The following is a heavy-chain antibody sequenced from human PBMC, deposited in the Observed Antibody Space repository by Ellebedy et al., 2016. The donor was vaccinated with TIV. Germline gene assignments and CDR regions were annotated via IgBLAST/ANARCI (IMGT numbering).Heavy chain of an antibody. J-gene: IGHJ4*02. Sequence: GESLKISCTASGSIFNNYGMHWVRQAPGKGLEWVAFIWYEGSNKYYADSVKGRFTISGDNSQNTLYLHMNSPGVDDTAVYYCARDRHVDRGDCLDYWGQGTLVTVSS. CDR2: IWYEGSNK. CDR1: GSIFNNYG. V-gene: IGHV3-33*01. CDR3: ARDRHVDRGDCLDY. D-gene: IGHD2-21*02.